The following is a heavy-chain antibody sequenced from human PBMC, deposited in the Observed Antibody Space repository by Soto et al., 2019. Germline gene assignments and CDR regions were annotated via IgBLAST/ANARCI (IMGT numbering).Heavy chain of an antibody. CDR3: ARSLDSSSWYYYYMDV. CDR1: GYTFTSYD. J-gene: IGHJ6*03. Sequence: ASVKVSCKASGYTFTSYDINWVRQATGQGLEWMGWMNPNSGNTGYAQKFQGRVTMTRNTSISTAYMELSSLRSEDTAVYYCARSLDSSSWYYYYMDVWGKGTTVTVSS. D-gene: IGHD6-13*01. CDR2: MNPNSGNT. V-gene: IGHV1-8*01.